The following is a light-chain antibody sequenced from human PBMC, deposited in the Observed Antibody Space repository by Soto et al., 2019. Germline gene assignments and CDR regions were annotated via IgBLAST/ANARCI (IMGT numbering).Light chain of an antibody. CDR2: AAS. V-gene: IGKV1-9*01. Sequence: DIQLTQSPSFLSASVGDRVTITCRTSQNISSYLAWYQQKPGKAPQLLISAASTLQSGVPSRFSGSGSGTEFTLTISSLQSEDFATYYCQQHKNYPLSFGGGTKVEI. J-gene: IGKJ4*01. CDR1: QNISSY. CDR3: QQHKNYPLS.